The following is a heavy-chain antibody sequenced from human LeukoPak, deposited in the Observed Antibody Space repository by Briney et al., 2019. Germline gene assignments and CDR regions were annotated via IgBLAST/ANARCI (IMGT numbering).Heavy chain of an antibody. D-gene: IGHD3-22*01. V-gene: IGHV3-74*01. Sequence: PGGSLRLSCAASGITFSTYWMHWVRQAPGKGLVWVSRINSDGSTTSYVDSVEGRFTISRDNAKNTLYLQMNSLRAEDTAVYYCARAGTVADYDPSDAFDVWGQGTMVTVSS. J-gene: IGHJ3*01. CDR3: ARAGTVADYDPSDAFDV. CDR1: GITFSTYW. CDR2: INSDGSTT.